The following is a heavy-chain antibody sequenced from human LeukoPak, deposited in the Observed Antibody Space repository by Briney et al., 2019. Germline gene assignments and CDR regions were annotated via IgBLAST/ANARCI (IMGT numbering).Heavy chain of an antibody. Sequence: PGGSLRRSCAASGLTVSSNYMSWVRQAPGKGLEWVSVIYSGGRTYYADSVKGRFTISRDNAKNSLYLQMNSLRAEDTAVYYCARDTKNVEMATIRGAFDIWGQGTMVTVSS. CDR2: IYSGGRT. CDR3: ARDTKNVEMATIRGAFDI. J-gene: IGHJ3*02. CDR1: GLTVSSNY. D-gene: IGHD5-24*01. V-gene: IGHV3-53*01.